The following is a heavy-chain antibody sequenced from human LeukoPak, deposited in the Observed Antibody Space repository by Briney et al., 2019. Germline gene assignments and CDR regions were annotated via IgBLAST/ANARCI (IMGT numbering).Heavy chain of an antibody. V-gene: IGHV1-18*01. CDR2: ISTYNGNT. Sequence: GASVKVSCKASGYSFIRYAITWVRQAPGQGLEWIGWISTYNGNTNYAQSLQGRLTLITDTSTNTAYMELRSLRSDDTAVYYCARERDTALAPYFDYWGQGTLVTVSS. J-gene: IGHJ4*02. CDR3: ARERDTALAPYFDY. CDR1: GYSFIRYA. D-gene: IGHD5-18*01.